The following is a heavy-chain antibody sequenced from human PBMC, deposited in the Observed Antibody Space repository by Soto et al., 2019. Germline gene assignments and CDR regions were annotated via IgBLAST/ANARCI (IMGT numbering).Heavy chain of an antibody. CDR1: GGTFSSYT. CDR2: IIPILGIA. D-gene: IGHD1-26*01. V-gene: IGHV1-69*04. Sequence: SVKVSCKASGGTFSSYTISWVRQAPGQGLEWMGRIIPILGIANYAQKFQGRVTITADKSTSTAYMELSSLRSEDTAVYYCARERENDYYGMDVWGQGTTVTVSS. J-gene: IGHJ6*02. CDR3: ARERENDYYGMDV.